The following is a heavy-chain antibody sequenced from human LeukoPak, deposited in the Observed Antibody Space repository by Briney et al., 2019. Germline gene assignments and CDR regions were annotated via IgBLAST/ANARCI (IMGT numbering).Heavy chain of an antibody. CDR3: AREPLWSGYSYYYYYMDV. CDR2: TFYDGST. J-gene: IGHJ6*03. CDR1: GGSIFGHY. Sequence: SETLSLTCTVSGGSIFGHYWTWIRQPPGKRLEWIGYTFYDGSTDYNPSLKSRVTMSIDTSKNQFSLKLSSVTAADTAVYYCAREPLWSGYSYYYYYMDVWGKGTTVTVSS. D-gene: IGHD3-3*01. V-gene: IGHV4-59*11.